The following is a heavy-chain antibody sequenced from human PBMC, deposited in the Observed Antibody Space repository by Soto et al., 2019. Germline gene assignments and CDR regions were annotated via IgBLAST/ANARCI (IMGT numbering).Heavy chain of an antibody. CDR2: IYYSGST. Sequence: QVQLQESGPGLVKPSETLSLTCTVSGGSISSYYWSWIRQPPGKGLEWIGYIYYSGSTNYNPSLKSRVTTSVDTAKNQFSLKLSSVTAADTAVYYCARVGGGCSGGSCYSFDPWGQGTLVTVSS. CDR1: GGSISSYY. V-gene: IGHV4-59*01. J-gene: IGHJ5*02. D-gene: IGHD2-15*01. CDR3: ARVGGGCSGGSCYSFDP.